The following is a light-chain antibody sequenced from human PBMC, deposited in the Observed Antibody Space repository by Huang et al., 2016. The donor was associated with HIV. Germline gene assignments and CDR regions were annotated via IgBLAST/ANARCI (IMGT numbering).Light chain of an antibody. J-gene: IGKJ4*01. CDR1: QGIPNY. CDR3: QQFSSYPLT. CDR2: AAS. Sequence: IQLTQSPSSLSIYVGDKVTITCRASQGIPNYVAWYQQRPGKAPKLLIYAASTLQSGVPSRVSGSGSGADFTLSIANVQPEDSATYYCQQFSSYPLTFGGGTKVEI. V-gene: IGKV1-9*01.